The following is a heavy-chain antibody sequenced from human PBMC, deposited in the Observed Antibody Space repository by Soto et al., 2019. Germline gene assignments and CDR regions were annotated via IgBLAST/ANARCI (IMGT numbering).Heavy chain of an antibody. CDR2: ISAYNGNT. CDR1: GYTFTSYG. Sequence: ASGKVSCKASGYTFTSYGISWVRQAPGQGLEWMGWISAYNGNTNYAQKLQGRVTMTTDTSTSTAYMELRSLRSDDTAVYYCASTSGEEKRLLWFGELLYGGMDVWGQGTTVTVSS. V-gene: IGHV1-18*01. J-gene: IGHJ6*02. D-gene: IGHD3-10*01. CDR3: ASTSGEEKRLLWFGELLYGGMDV.